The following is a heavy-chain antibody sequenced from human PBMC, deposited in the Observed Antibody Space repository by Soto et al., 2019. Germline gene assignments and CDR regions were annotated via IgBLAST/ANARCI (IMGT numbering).Heavy chain of an antibody. CDR1: GGSISSSNW. J-gene: IGHJ4*02. Sequence: SETLSLTCAVSGGSISSSNWWRWVRQPPGKGLEWIGEIYHSGSTNYNPSLKSRVTISVDKSKNQFSLKLSSVTAADTAVYYCARVRDLWELLKPGSFYFDYWGQGTLVTVSS. D-gene: IGHD1-26*01. CDR3: ARVRDLWELLKPGSFYFDY. V-gene: IGHV4-4*02. CDR2: IYHSGST.